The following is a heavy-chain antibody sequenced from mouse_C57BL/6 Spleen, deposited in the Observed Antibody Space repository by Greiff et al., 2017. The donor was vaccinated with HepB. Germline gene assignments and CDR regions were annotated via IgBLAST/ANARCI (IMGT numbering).Heavy chain of an antibody. CDR2: IYWDDDK. V-gene: IGHV8-12*01. J-gene: IGHJ3*01. Sequence: QVTLKESGPGILQSSQTLSLTCSFSGFSLSTSGMGVSWIRQPSGKGLEWLAHIYWDDDKRYNPSLKSRLTISKDTSRNQVFLKITSVDTADTATYYCARSGSQWEGSWFAYWGQGTLVTVSA. D-gene: IGHD1-1*02. CDR3: ARSGSQWEGSWFAY. CDR1: GFSLSTSGMG.